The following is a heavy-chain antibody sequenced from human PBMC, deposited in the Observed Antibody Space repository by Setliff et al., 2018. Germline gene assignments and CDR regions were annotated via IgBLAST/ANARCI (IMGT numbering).Heavy chain of an antibody. CDR2: IYPGDSDT. J-gene: IGHJ5*02. V-gene: IGHV5-51*01. Sequence: PGESLKISCKGSGYSFTSYWIGWVRQMPGKGLEWMGIIYPGDSDTRYSPSFQGQVTISADKSISTAYLQWSSLKASDTAMYYCARVRGLLWFGDNNWFDPWGQGTLVTAPQ. CDR3: ARVRGLLWFGDNNWFDP. CDR1: GYSFTSYW. D-gene: IGHD3-10*01.